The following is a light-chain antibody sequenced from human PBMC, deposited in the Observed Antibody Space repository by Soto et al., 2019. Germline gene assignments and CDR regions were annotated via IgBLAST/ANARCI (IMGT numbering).Light chain of an antibody. CDR2: EVS. CDR3: SSFAGSPVV. J-gene: IGLJ2*01. V-gene: IGLV2-8*01. CDR1: SSDVGEENY. Sequence: QSALTQPPSASGSPGQSVTITCSGTSSDVGEENYVSWYQQHPGKVPKLILYEVSKRPSGVPDRFSGSRSGNTASLTVSGLQAEYEADYYFSSFAGSPVVFGGVTKLTVL.